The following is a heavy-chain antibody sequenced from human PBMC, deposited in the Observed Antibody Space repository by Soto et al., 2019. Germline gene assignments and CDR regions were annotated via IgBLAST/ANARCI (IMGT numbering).Heavy chain of an antibody. Sequence: EVQLVESGGGLIQPGGSLKLSCAASGFTVGNNYMSWVRQAPGKGLEWVSLIYSTGTTKYADSVKGRFTVSRDNVKNTLYLHMNSLRAEDTAVYYCAKDGRGSGSHYNSFGYWGQGTLVTVSS. J-gene: IGHJ4*02. V-gene: IGHV3-53*01. D-gene: IGHD3-10*01. CDR3: AKDGRGSGSHYNSFGY. CDR2: IYSTGTT. CDR1: GFTVGNNY.